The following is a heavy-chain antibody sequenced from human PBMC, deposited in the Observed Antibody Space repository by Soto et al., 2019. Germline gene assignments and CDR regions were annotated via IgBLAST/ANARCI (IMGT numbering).Heavy chain of an antibody. CDR2: ISYTGDT. D-gene: IGHD1-26*01. V-gene: IGHV4-61*01. Sequence: TDTLYLTCSVSGDSVSSDRYFWTWIRQPPGKGLEWIAYISYTGDTNYNPSLKSRVTISVDTSRNQFSLTLTSVTAADTAVYFCARIVVGATVDLWGQGSLVTVSS. CDR1: GDSVSSDRYF. J-gene: IGHJ5*02. CDR3: ARIVVGATVDL.